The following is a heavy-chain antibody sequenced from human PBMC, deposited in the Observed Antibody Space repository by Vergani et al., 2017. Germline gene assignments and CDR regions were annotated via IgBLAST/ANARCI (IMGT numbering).Heavy chain of an antibody. CDR2: IYYSGST. J-gene: IGHJ4*02. CDR1: GGSISSYY. D-gene: IGHD5-24*01. V-gene: IGHV4-59*01. CDR3: ARGGMATIPFDY. Sequence: QVQLQESGPGLVKPSETLSLTCTVSGGSISSYYWSWIRQPPGKGLEWIGYIYYSGSTNYNPSLKSRVTISVDTSKNQFSLKLSSVTAADTAVYYCARGGMATIPFDYWGQGTLVTVSS.